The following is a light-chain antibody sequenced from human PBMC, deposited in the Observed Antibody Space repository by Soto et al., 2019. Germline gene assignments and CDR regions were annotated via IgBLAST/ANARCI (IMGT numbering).Light chain of an antibody. V-gene: IGLV1-51*01. CDR1: SSNIGGNS. J-gene: IGLJ1*01. CDR2: DDN. CDR3: GSWDSSLSAYV. Sequence: QSVLTQPPSVSAAPGQKVTISCSGSSSNIGGNSVSWYQQLPGTAPKLLIYDDNKRPSGIPDRFSGSKSGTSATLGITGFQTGDEADYYCGSWDSSLSAYVFGTVTKAPS.